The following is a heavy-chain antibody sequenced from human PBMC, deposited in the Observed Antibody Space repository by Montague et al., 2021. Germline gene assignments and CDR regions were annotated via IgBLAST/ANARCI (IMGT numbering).Heavy chain of an antibody. CDR2: VRHIGST. Sequence: SXTLSLTCGVYGGSLSEYYWTWIRQSPEKGLEWIGEVRHIGSTNYNPSLKSRVTMSVDKSKNQFSLKLRSVTAADTAVYYCASDRGPFDYWGQGTVVTVSS. CDR3: ASDRGPFDY. V-gene: IGHV4-34*01. D-gene: IGHD3-10*01. CDR1: GGSLSEYY. J-gene: IGHJ4*02.